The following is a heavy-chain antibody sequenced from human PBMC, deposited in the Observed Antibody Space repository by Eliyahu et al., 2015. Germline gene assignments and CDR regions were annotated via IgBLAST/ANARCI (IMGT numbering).Heavy chain of an antibody. Sequence: EVQLVESGGGLVQPGESLRLSCAASGFTFTTSWMHWVRQAPGKGLEWVANINQDGSQTYYVDSVKGRFTISRDNAKNSLFLQMNSLRTDDTAVYLCARNIGAATAHWGQGILVTVS. CDR3: ARNIGAATAH. J-gene: IGHJ1*01. CDR2: INQDGSQT. D-gene: IGHD6-13*01. V-gene: IGHV3-7*01. CDR1: GFTFTTSW.